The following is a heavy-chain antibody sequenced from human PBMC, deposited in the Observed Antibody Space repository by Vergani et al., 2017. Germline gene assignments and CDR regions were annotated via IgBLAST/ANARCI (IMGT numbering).Heavy chain of an antibody. D-gene: IGHD6-6*01. V-gene: IGHV1-2*02. CDR2: IKPNTGDK. CDR1: GDTFSGYK. Sequence: QEQLVQSGAEVKKPGASVKVSCRTSGDTFSGYKIHWVRQAPGQGLEWMGWIKPNTGDKNYANMFQGRVTLTSDTSISTVYMELSRLRSDDTAVYYCARVHESIEYSSSSGDYYYYYMDVWGKXP. J-gene: IGHJ6*03. CDR3: ARVHESIEYSSSSGDYYYYYMDV.